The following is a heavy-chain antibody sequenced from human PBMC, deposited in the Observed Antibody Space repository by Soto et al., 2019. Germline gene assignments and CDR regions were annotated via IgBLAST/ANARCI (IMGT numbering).Heavy chain of an antibody. CDR1: GGSFSGYY. CDR2: INHSGST. D-gene: IGHD6-13*01. CDR3: ARDVQQLVRGHHRLYNWFDP. Sequence: SETLSLTCAVYGGSFSGYYWSWIRQPPGKGLEWIGEINHSGSTNYNPSLKSRVTISVDTPKNQFSLKLSSVTAADTAVYYCARDVQQLVRGHHRLYNWFDPWGQGTLVTVSS. J-gene: IGHJ5*02. V-gene: IGHV4-34*01.